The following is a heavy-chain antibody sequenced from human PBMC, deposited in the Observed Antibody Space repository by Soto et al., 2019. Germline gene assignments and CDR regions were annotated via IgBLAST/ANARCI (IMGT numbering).Heavy chain of an antibody. D-gene: IGHD2-2*01. CDR1: GYSFTSYW. CDR2: IDPSDSYT. Sequence: GESLKISCKGSGYSFTSYWISWVRQMPGKGLEWMGRIDPSDSYTNYSPSFQGHVTISADKSISTAYLQWSSLKASDTAMYYCGRPTLGYCSSTSCYEGGGMDVWGQGTTVTVSS. V-gene: IGHV5-10-1*01. CDR3: GRPTLGYCSSTSCYEGGGMDV. J-gene: IGHJ6*02.